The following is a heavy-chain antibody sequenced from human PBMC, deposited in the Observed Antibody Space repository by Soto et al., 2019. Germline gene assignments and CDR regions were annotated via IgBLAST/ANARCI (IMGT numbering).Heavy chain of an antibody. D-gene: IGHD1-20*01. J-gene: IGHJ5*02. V-gene: IGHV1-18*01. Sequence: ASVKVSCKDSCYTFTSYGISLLRHYNGQWLECILWIIAYNGNTNYAQKLQGRVTMTTDTSTSTAYMELRSLRSDDTAVYYCARDPIPGTTGGENWFDPWAQETLVTVPS. CDR1: CYTFTSYG. CDR3: ARDPIPGTTGGENWFDP. CDR2: IIAYNGNT.